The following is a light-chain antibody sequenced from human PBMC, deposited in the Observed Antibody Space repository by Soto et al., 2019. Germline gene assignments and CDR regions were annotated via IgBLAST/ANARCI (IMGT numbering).Light chain of an antibody. CDR2: EVT. J-gene: IGLJ2*01. V-gene: IGLV2-23*02. Sequence: QSVVTQPASVSGSPGQSITISCTGTSSDVGGYDYVSWYQQYPGKAPRLIIYEVTKRPSGVPNRFSGSKSGNTASLTISGLLAEDEADYHCCSFAGGSTYLVFGGGTKLTVL. CDR1: SSDVGGYDY. CDR3: CSFAGGSTYLV.